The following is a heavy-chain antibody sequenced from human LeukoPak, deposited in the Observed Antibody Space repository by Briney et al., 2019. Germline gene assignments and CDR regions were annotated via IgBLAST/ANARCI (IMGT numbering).Heavy chain of an antibody. CDR3: AKDLGIVVVPAAIAGFDY. CDR2: ISFDGSNQ. Sequence: GGSLRLSCAASGFTFSSYGMHWVRQAPGKGLEWVALISFDGSNQYYADSVKGRFTISRDNSKNTLYLQMNSLRAEDTAVYYCAKDLGIVVVPAAIAGFDYWGQGTLVTVSS. CDR1: GFTFSSYG. J-gene: IGHJ4*02. V-gene: IGHV3-30*18. D-gene: IGHD2-2*03.